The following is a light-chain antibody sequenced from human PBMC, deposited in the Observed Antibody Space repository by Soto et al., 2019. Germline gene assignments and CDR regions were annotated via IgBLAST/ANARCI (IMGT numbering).Light chain of an antibody. CDR2: DAS. CDR1: QSVSSY. CDR3: QQRSDWLLT. V-gene: IGKV3-11*01. J-gene: IGKJ4*01. Sequence: EIVLTQYPASLSLSPGERATLSCGASQSVSSYLAWYQQKPGQAPRLLIYDASNRATGIPARFSGSGSGTDFTLTISSLESEDFAVYYCQQRSDWLLTFGGGTKVDIK.